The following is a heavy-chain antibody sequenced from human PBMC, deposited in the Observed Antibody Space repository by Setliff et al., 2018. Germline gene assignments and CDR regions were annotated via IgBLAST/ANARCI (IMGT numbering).Heavy chain of an antibody. CDR3: ARDRFYNSWSGTSITAPHDAFDI. Sequence: ASVKVSCKASGYTLSKYYMHWVPQAPGQRLEWMGIINPSGGLTKYAQKFQGRVTMTSDTSTNTVYLEVSSLRSEDTAVYFCARDRFYNSWSGTSITAPHDAFDIWGQGTMVTVSS. D-gene: IGHD3-3*01. CDR2: INPSGGLT. J-gene: IGHJ3*02. CDR1: GYTLSKYY. V-gene: IGHV1-46*03.